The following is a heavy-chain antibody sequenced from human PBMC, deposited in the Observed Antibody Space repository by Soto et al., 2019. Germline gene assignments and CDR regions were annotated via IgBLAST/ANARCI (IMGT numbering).Heavy chain of an antibody. D-gene: IGHD2-15*01. CDR3: ARTKCSGGSCYSWSLDY. Sequence: SETLSLTCTVSGGSITTGGYYWSWIRQLPGKGLEWIGHRYYSESTYYNPSLKSRVSISLDTSKNQFSLRLSFVTAADTAMYYCARTKCSGGSCYSWSLDYWGQGTPVTVYS. V-gene: IGHV4-31*03. CDR1: GGSITTGGYY. CDR2: RYYSEST. J-gene: IGHJ4*02.